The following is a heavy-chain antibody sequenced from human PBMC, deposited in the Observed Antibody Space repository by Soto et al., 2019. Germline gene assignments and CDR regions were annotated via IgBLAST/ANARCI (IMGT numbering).Heavy chain of an antibody. CDR3: AKDQKWLEVRYFDY. CDR1: GFTFSSYG. J-gene: IGHJ4*02. Sequence: PGGSLRLSCAASGFTFSSYGMHWVRQAPGKGLEWVAVISYDGSNKYYADSVKGRFTISRDNSKNTLYLQMNSLRAEDTAVYYCAKDQKWLEVRYFDYWGQGTLVTVSS. D-gene: IGHD6-19*01. CDR2: ISYDGSNK. V-gene: IGHV3-30*18.